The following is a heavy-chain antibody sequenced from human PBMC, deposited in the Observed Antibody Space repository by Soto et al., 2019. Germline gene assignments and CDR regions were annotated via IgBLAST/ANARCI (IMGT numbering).Heavy chain of an antibody. CDR2: IKTDGSIT. CDR1: GFTFSSYW. J-gene: IGHJ4*02. CDR3: ARGLYGDSVGYDY. Sequence: EVQLVESGGGLVQPGGSLRLSCATSGFTFSSYWMHWVRQAPGKGLVWVSRIKTDGSITNYADSVKGRFTISRDHAKNTLYLQMDSLRAEDTALYYCARGLYGDSVGYDYWGQGTLVTVSA. V-gene: IGHV3-74*01. D-gene: IGHD4-17*01.